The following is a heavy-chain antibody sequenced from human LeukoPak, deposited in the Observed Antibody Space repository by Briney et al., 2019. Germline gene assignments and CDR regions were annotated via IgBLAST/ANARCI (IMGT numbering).Heavy chain of an antibody. CDR2: IYYCGST. J-gene: IGHJ4*02. Sequence: SETLSLTCTVSGGSISSYYWSWVRQPPGKGLEWIGYIYYCGSTNYNPSLKSRVTISVDTSKNQFSLKLSSVTAADTAVYYCARRSGSYFYYYFDYWGQGTLVTVSS. D-gene: IGHD1-26*01. CDR1: GGSISSYY. CDR3: ARRSGSYFYYYFDY. V-gene: IGHV4-59*08.